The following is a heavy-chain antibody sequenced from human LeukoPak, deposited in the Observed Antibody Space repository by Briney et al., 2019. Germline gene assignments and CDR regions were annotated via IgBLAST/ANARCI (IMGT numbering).Heavy chain of an antibody. D-gene: IGHD3-10*01. CDR3: ARGWFGELNYYYYYMDV. CDR1: GGSISSSSFY. V-gene: IGHV4-39*07. CDR2: IHYSGST. J-gene: IGHJ6*03. Sequence: SETLSLTCTVSGGSISSSSFYWGWIRQPPGKGLEWIGSIHYSGSTYYNPSLMSQVTISVDTSKNQFSLNLSSVTAADTAVYYCARGWFGELNYYYYYMDVWGKGTTVTISS.